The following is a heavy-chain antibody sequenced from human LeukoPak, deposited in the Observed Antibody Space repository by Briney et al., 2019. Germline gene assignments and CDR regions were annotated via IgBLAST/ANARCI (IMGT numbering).Heavy chain of an antibody. J-gene: IGHJ4*02. CDR3: ATNPSYYGQV. Sequence: GGSLRLSCTASGFTFSNYAMHWVRQAPCKGLEWVAIISYDGSNKYYADSVKGRFTISRDNSKNTLFVQMNSLTAEDTAVYYCATNPSYYGQVWGQGNLVTVSS. D-gene: IGHD3-10*01. CDR2: ISYDGSNK. CDR1: GFTFSNYA. V-gene: IGHV3-30-3*01.